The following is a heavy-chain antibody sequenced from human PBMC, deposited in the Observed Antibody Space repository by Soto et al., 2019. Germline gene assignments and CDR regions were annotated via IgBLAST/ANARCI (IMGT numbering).Heavy chain of an antibody. V-gene: IGHV3-48*01. J-gene: IGHJ4*02. CDR1: GFTFSVYS. CDR2: ISSSSSTI. CDR3: ARASGSGSSYNVVDY. Sequence: PGGSLRLSCAASGFTFSVYSMNWVRQAPGKGLEWLSYISSSSSTIYYADSAKGRFTISRDNAKNSLYLQMNSLRAEDTAVYYCARASGSGSSYNVVDYWGQGTLVTVSS. D-gene: IGHD3-10*01.